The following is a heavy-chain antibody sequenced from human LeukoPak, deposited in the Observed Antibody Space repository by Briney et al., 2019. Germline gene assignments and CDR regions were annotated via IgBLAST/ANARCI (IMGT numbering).Heavy chain of an antibody. J-gene: IGHJ6*03. CDR2: IYYSGST. CDR3: AREVIALDYYYYMDV. Sequence: SETLSLTCTVSGGSISSGGYYWGWIRQHPGKGLEWSVYIYYSGSTYYNPSLKSRVTISVDTSKNQFSLKLSSVTAADTAVYYCAREVIALDYYYYMDVWGKGTTVTVSS. V-gene: IGHV4-31*03. D-gene: IGHD6-19*01. CDR1: GGSISSGGYY.